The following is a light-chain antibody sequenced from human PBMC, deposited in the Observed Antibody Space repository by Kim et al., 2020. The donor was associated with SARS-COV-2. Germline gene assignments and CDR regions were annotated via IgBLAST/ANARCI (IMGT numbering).Light chain of an antibody. CDR2: DTT. Sequence: QAVVTQEPSLTVSPGGTVTLTCGSSTGTVTSGHFPYWFQQKPGQAPRTLIYDTTNKHSWTPARFSGVLLGGKAALTLSGAQPEDEADYYCLLSYSGVRVFGGGTQLTVL. CDR3: LLSYSGVRV. V-gene: IGLV7-46*01. CDR1: TGTVTSGHF. J-gene: IGLJ3*02.